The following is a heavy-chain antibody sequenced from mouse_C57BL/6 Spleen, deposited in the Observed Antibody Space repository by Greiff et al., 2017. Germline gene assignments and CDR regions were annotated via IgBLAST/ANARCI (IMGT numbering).Heavy chain of an antibody. V-gene: IGHV1-9*01. J-gene: IGHJ3*01. CDR3: ARFGDYGGPSGFAY. Sequence: QVQLQQSGAELLKPGASVKLSCKATGYTFTGYWIAWVKQRPGHGLEWIGEILPGNGSTNYNEKFKGKATITADNTSNTAYMQLSSLTTEDSAIYYCARFGDYGGPSGFAYWGQGTLVTVSA. CDR2: ILPGNGST. CDR1: GYTFTGYW. D-gene: IGHD2-4*01.